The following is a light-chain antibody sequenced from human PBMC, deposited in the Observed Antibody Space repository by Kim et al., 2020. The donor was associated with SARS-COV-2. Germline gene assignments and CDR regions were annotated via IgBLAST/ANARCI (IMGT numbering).Light chain of an antibody. J-gene: IGKJ5*01. Sequence: DIQMTQSPSSLSASVGDRVTITCRASQSIATYLNWYQQQPGKAPNLLIYAASSLQSGVPSRFSGSGSGTDFTLIISSLQPEDFATYYCQQSYSTPRVTFGQGTRLEIK. V-gene: IGKV1-39*01. CDR1: QSIATY. CDR3: QQSYSTPRVT. CDR2: AAS.